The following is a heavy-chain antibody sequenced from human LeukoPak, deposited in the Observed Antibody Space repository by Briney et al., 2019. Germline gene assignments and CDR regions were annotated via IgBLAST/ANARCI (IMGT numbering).Heavy chain of an antibody. CDR3: ARSPTYYYGSGSYYYYMDV. CDR2: IYTSGST. J-gene: IGHJ6*03. D-gene: IGHD3-10*01. CDR1: GGSISSGSYY. V-gene: IGHV4-61*02. Sequence: PSETLSLTCTVSGGSISSGSYYWSWIRQPAGKGLEWIGRIYTSGSTNYNPSLKSRVTISVDTSKNQYSLKLSSVTAADTAVYYCARSPTYYYGSGSYYYYMDVWGKGTTVTISS.